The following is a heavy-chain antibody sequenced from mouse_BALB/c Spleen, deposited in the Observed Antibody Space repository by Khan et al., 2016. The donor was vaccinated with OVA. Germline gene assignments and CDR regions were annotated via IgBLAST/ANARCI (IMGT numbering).Heavy chain of an antibody. CDR3: ARSRGNFHWYFDV. CDR1: GFTFSSFG. V-gene: IGHV5-17*02. CDR2: VSSGSSTL. Sequence: EVELVESGGGLVQPGGSRKLSCAASGFTFSSFGMHWVRQAPKKGLEWVAYVSSGSSTLYYVDTVKGRFTISRDNPKNTLFLQMTSLRSEDTAMYYCARSRGNFHWYFDVWGAGTSVTVSS. J-gene: IGHJ1*01. D-gene: IGHD2-1*01.